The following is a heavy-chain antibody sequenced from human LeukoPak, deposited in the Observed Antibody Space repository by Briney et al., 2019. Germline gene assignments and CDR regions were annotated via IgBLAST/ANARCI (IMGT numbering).Heavy chain of an antibody. CDR3: ARGPSIADRYDAFDI. Sequence: PGGSLRLSCAASEFTFTSYELNWVRQAPGKGLEWVSYISSSGNTISYADSVKGRFTISRDNAKNSLYLQVISLRAEDTAVYYCARGPSIADRYDAFDIWGQGTMVTVSS. J-gene: IGHJ3*02. D-gene: IGHD6-6*01. CDR1: EFTFTSYE. CDR2: ISSSGNTI. V-gene: IGHV3-48*03.